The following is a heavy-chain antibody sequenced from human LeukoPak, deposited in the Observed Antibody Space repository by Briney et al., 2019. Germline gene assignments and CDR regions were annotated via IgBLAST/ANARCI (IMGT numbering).Heavy chain of an antibody. CDR3: AKGSYSGSYHYFDY. V-gene: IGHV3-23*01. CDR2: IRGSGGST. Sequence: GGSLRLSCAASRFTFSNYAMSWVRQAPGKGLEWVSGIRGSGGSTYYANSVKGRFTISRDDSKNTLCLQMNSLRAEDTALYYCAKGSYSGSYHYFDYWGQGTLVTVSS. CDR1: RFTFSNYA. D-gene: IGHD1-26*01. J-gene: IGHJ4*02.